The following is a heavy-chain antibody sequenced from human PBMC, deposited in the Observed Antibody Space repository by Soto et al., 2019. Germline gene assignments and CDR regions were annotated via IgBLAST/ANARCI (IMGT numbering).Heavy chain of an antibody. CDR2: ISYDGSKR. V-gene: IGHV3-30*04. Sequence: QVQLVESGGGVVQPERSLKLSCAASGFTFSSNAMHWVRQAPGKGLEWVAFISYDGSKRYYADSVKGRFTISRENSKNTLSLQMNSLRPEDTAVYYCAKDGGYRSGWYVPIDNWGQGARVTVSS. D-gene: IGHD6-19*01. CDR3: AKDGGYRSGWYVPIDN. CDR1: GFTFSSNA. J-gene: IGHJ4*02.